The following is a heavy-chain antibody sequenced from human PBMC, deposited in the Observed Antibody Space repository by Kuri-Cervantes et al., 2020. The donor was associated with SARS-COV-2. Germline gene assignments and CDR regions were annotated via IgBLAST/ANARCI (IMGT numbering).Heavy chain of an antibody. Sequence: GESLKISCAASGFTFSSYAMHWVRQAPGKGLEWVAVISYDGSNKYYADSVKGRFTISRDNSKSTLYLQMNSLRAEDTAVYYCARGGGIAAAPSGYWGQGTLVTVSS. J-gene: IGHJ4*02. V-gene: IGHV3-30*04. D-gene: IGHD6-13*01. CDR1: GFTFSSYA. CDR3: ARGGGIAAAPSGY. CDR2: ISYDGSNK.